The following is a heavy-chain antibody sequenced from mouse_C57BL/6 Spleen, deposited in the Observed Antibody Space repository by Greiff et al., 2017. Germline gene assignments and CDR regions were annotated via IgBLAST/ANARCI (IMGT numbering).Heavy chain of an antibody. D-gene: IGHD2-4*01. CDR3: TGNYDYGDY. Sequence: QVQLQQSGAELVRPGASVTLSCKASGYTFTDYEMHWVKQTPVHGLEWIGAIDPETGGTAYNQKFKGKAILTADKSSSTAYMELRSLTSEDSAVYYCTGNYDYGDYWGQGTTLTVSS. CDR1: GYTFTDYE. CDR2: IDPETGGT. J-gene: IGHJ2*01. V-gene: IGHV1-15*01.